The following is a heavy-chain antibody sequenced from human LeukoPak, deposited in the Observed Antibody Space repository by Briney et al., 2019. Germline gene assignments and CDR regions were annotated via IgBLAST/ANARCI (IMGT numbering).Heavy chain of an antibody. CDR1: GYTFTSSD. Sequence: GASVKVSCKASGYTFTSSDINWVRQATGQGLEWMGWMNPNSGNTGYAQKFQGRVTMTRNTSISTAYMELSSLRSEDTAVYCCARGRRGTMIVVATPIYYYYYMDVWGKGTTVTVSS. CDR3: ARGRRGTMIVVATPIYYYYYMDV. CDR2: MNPNSGNT. V-gene: IGHV1-8*01. D-gene: IGHD3-22*01. J-gene: IGHJ6*03.